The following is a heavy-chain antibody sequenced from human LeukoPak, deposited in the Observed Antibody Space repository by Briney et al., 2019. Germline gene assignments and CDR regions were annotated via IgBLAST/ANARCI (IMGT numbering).Heavy chain of an antibody. CDR3: ALLPAAKGMA. D-gene: IGHD2-2*01. CDR2: ITYDRGDT. CDR1: GFTFNTYG. V-gene: IGHV3-30*02. J-gene: IGHJ5*02. Sequence: GGSLRLSCTASGFTFNTYGMHWVRQPPGKGLEWVAFITYDRGDTYYADPVKGRFTISRDSSKTTLYLQMNSLRAEDTAVYYCALLPAAKGMAWGQGTLVTVSS.